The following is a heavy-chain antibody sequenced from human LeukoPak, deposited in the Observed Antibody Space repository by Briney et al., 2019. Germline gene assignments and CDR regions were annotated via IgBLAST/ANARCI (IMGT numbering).Heavy chain of an antibody. CDR2: ISWNSGSI. V-gene: IGHV3-9*01. J-gene: IGHJ4*02. CDR1: GFTFDDYA. Sequence: GRSLRLSCAASGFTFDDYAMHWDREAPGKGLEWVSGISWNSGSIGYADSVKGRFTISRDNAKNSLYLQMNSLRAEDTALYYCAKDTRYSSGWYDFDYWGQGTLVTVSS. D-gene: IGHD6-19*01. CDR3: AKDTRYSSGWYDFDY.